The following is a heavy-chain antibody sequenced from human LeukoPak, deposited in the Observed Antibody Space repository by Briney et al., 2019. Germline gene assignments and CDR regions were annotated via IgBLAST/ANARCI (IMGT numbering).Heavy chain of an antibody. Sequence: GGSLRLSCAASGFTFDDYGMSWVRQAPGKGLEWVSGINWNGGSTGYADSVKGRFTISRDNAKNSLYLQMNSLRAEDTALYHCARAYSSGRGSGYYYYGMDVWGQGTTVTVSS. J-gene: IGHJ6*02. CDR3: ARAYSSGRGSGYYYYGMDV. CDR2: INWNGGST. V-gene: IGHV3-20*01. CDR1: GFTFDDYG. D-gene: IGHD6-19*01.